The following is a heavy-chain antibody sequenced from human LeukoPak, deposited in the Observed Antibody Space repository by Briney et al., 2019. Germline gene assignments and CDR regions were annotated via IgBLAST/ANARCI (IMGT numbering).Heavy chain of an antibody. CDR1: GFTFRSYS. CDR3: AKAPARIEVAGRYYFYGMDV. V-gene: IGHV3-21*01. CDR2: ISSGNIYI. J-gene: IGHJ6*02. Sequence: GGSLRLSCAASGFTFRSYSMNWVRQAPGKGLEWVSSISSGNIYIYYVDSVKGRFTVSRDNAKNSLYLQMNSLRAEDTALYYCAKAPARIEVAGRYYFYGMDVWGQGTTVIVSS. D-gene: IGHD6-19*01.